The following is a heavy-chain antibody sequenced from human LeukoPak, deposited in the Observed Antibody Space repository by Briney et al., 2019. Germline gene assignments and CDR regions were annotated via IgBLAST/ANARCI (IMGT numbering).Heavy chain of an antibody. CDR1: GFTFSSYS. J-gene: IGHJ4*02. D-gene: IGHD2-2*01. Sequence: GGSLRLSCAASGFTFSSYSMNWVRQAPGKGLEWVGRIKSKTDGGTTDYAAPVKGRFTISRDDSKNTLYLQMNSLKTEDTAVYYCTTPPGCSSTSCPFDYWGQGTLVTVSS. CDR3: TTPPGCSSTSCPFDY. CDR2: IKSKTDGGTT. V-gene: IGHV3-15*01.